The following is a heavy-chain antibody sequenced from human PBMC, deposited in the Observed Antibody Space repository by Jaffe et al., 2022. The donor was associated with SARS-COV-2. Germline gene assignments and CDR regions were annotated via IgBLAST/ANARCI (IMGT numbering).Heavy chain of an antibody. CDR1: GGSISSYY. J-gene: IGHJ5*02. Sequence: QVQLKESGPGLVKPSETLSLTCTVSGGSISSYYWSWIRQAPGKGLECIGYIYYSGSTNYNPSLKSRVTISVDTSKNQFSLKLSSVTAADTAVYYCARGRYSSGWFDPWGQGTLVTVSS. D-gene: IGHD6-25*01. V-gene: IGHV4-59*01. CDR3: ARGRYSSGWFDP. CDR2: IYYSGST.